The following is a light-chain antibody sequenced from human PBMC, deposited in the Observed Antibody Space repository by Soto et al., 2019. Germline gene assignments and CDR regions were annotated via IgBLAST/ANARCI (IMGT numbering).Light chain of an antibody. J-gene: IGKJ5*01. CDR2: VAS. Sequence: IQMTQSPSSLSASVGDRVTITCRASQNIINYLNWYQQKPGKAPQLLIYVASRLESGVPSRFSGSGSGTDFTLTISSLQPEDFATYYCQQANSFPLTCRLGTRME. CDR3: QQANSFPLT. V-gene: IGKV1-39*01. CDR1: QNIINY.